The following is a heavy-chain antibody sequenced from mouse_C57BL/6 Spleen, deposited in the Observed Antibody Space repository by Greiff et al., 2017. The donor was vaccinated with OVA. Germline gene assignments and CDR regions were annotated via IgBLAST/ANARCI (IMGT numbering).Heavy chain of an antibody. CDR3: AEDSSGYAYAMDY. D-gene: IGHD3-2*02. CDR1: GFNIKDDY. CDR2: IDPANGNT. V-gene: IGHV14-3*01. Sequence: EVKVEESGAELVRPGASVKLSCTASGFNIKDDYMHWVKQRPEQGLEWIGRIDPANGNTKYAPKFQGKATITADTSSNTAYLQLSSLTSEDTAIYYCAEDSSGYAYAMDYWGQGTSVTVSS. J-gene: IGHJ4*01.